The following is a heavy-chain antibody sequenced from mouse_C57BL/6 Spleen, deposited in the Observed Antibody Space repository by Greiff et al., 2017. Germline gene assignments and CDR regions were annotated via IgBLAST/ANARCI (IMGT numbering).Heavy chain of an antibody. V-gene: IGHV2-3*01. D-gene: IGHD1-2*01. CDR2: IWGDGST. J-gene: IGHJ1*03. Sequence: VKVVESGPGLVAPSQSLSITCTVSGFSLTSYGVSWVRQPPGKGLEWLGVIWGDGSTNYHSALISRLSISKDNSKSQVFLKLNSLQTDYTATYYCAKEGTTASYWYCDVWGTGTTVTVAS. CDR3: AKEGTTASYWYCDV. CDR1: GFSLTSYG.